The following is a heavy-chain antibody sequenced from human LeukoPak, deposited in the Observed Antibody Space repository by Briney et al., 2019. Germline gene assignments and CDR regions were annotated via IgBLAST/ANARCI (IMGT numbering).Heavy chain of an antibody. D-gene: IGHD2-2*01. CDR3: ARDYARIVVVPAAIPD. CDR2: INPNSGGT. J-gene: IGHJ4*02. Sequence: GASVKVSCKVSGYTLTELSMHWVRQAPGQGLEWMGWINPNSGGTNYAQKFQGRVTMTRDTSISTAYMELSRLRSDDTAVYYCARDYARIVVVPAAIPDWGQGTLVTVSS. V-gene: IGHV1-2*02. CDR1: GYTLTELS.